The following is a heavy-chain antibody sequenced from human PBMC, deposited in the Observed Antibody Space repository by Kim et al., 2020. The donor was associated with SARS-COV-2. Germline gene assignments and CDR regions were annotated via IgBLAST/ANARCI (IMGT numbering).Heavy chain of an antibody. J-gene: IGHJ6*01. D-gene: IGHD3-10*01. V-gene: IGHV3-33*05. CDR2: ISYDGSNK. Sequence: GGSLRLSCAASGFTFSSYGMHWVRQAPGKGLEWVGVISYDGSNKYYADSVKGRFTISRDNSKNTLYLQMNSLRAEDTDVYYCARDRNYYGSETGGMDVWG. CDR1: GFTFSSYG. CDR3: ARDRNYYGSETGGMDV.